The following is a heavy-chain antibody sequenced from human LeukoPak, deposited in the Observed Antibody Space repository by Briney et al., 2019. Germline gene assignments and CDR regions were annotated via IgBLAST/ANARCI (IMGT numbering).Heavy chain of an antibody. J-gene: IGHJ5*02. D-gene: IGHD3-10*01. V-gene: IGHV3-7*04. CDR1: GFTLSSYA. Sequence: PGGSLRLSCAASGFTLSSYAMSWVRQAPGKGLEWVANIKQDGSEKYYVDSVKGRFTISRDNAKNSLYLQMNSLTAEDTAVYYCVRASHPGGWFDPWGQGTLVTVSS. CDR2: IKQDGSEK. CDR3: VRASHPGGWFDP.